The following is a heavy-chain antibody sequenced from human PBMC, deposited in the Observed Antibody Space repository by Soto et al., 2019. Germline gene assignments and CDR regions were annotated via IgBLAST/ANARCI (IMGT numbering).Heavy chain of an antibody. J-gene: IGHJ4*02. CDR1: DFIFTDAW. D-gene: IGHD3-3*01. V-gene: IGHV3-15*07. Sequence: EVQLVESGGGLVQPGGSLRLSCATSDFIFTDAWMNWVHQAPGKGLEWVGRIKTKAQGETKDYAAPVKGRFTISRDARNTLHLQMTSLRTEDTALYYCTTGSYEGYWGQGVLVTVSS. CDR3: TTGSYEGY. CDR2: IKTKAQGETK.